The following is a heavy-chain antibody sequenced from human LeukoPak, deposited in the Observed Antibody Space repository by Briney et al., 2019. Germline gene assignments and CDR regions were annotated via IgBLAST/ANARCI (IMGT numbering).Heavy chain of an antibody. J-gene: IGHJ4*02. CDR1: GFTFSNYW. CDR3: ARNPAKVVPAVY. D-gene: IGHD2-2*01. V-gene: IGHV3-7*01. Sequence: QAGGSLRLSCAASGFTFSNYWMSWVRQAPGKGLEWVANINQDGSATYYVDSVKGRFTISRDSANNSLYLQMISLRAEDTAVYYCARNPAKVVPAVYWGQGTLVTVSS. CDR2: INQDGSAT.